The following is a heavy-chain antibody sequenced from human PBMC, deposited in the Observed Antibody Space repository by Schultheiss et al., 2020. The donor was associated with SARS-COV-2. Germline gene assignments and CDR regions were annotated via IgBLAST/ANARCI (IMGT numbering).Heavy chain of an antibody. J-gene: IGHJ2*01. D-gene: IGHD4-17*01. CDR3: ARGDYGDYGYFDL. CDR2: IYYSGST. V-gene: IGHV4-61*01. Sequence: SETLSLTCTVSGGSVSSGSYYWSWIRQPPGKGLEWIGYIYYSGSTNYNPSLKSRVTISVDTSKNQFSLKLSYVTAADTAVYYCARGDYGDYGYFDLWGRGTLVTVSS. CDR1: GGSVSSGSYY.